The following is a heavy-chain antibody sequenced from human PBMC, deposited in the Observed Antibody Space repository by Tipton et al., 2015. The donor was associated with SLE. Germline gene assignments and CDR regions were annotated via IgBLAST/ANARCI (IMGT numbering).Heavy chain of an antibody. D-gene: IGHD3/OR15-3a*01. J-gene: IGHJ1*01. Sequence: TLSLTCAVYGGSFSGYYWSWIRQPPGKGLEWIGEINHSGSTNYNPSLKSRVTISVDTSKNQFSLKLSSVTAADTAVYDCAIAPLGSFPLDCWGQCTLGTVSS. V-gene: IGHV4-34*01. CDR2: INHSGST. CDR3: AIAPLGSFPLDC. CDR1: GGSFSGYY.